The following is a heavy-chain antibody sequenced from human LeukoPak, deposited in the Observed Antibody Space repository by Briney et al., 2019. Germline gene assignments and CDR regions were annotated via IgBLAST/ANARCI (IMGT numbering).Heavy chain of an antibody. CDR1: GGSISSGDYY. CDR2: IYYSGST. D-gene: IGHD3-10*01. CDR3: ARDFAGKTYYYGSGSYGAFDI. V-gene: IGHV4-30-4*01. Sequence: SETLSLTCTVSGGSISSGDYYWGWIRQPPGKGLEWIGYIYYSGSTYYNPSLKSRVTISVDTSKNQFSLKLSSVTAADTAVYYCARDFAGKTYYYGSGSYGAFDIWGQGTMVTVSS. J-gene: IGHJ3*02.